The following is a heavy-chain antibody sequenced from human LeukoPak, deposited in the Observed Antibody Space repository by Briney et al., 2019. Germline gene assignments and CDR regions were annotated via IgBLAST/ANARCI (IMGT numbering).Heavy chain of an antibody. Sequence: SETLSLTCAVYGGSFSGYYWRWVRQPPGKGGEWGGEINNSGSTNYNPSLKSPVTISVDTSKNQFSLKLSSVTAADTAVYYCARAMTTEGGFLSRRYYYMDVWGKGTTVTVSS. V-gene: IGHV4-34*01. CDR1: GGSFSGYY. D-gene: IGHD4-11*01. CDR3: ARAMTTEGGFLSRRYYYMDV. J-gene: IGHJ6*03. CDR2: INNSGST.